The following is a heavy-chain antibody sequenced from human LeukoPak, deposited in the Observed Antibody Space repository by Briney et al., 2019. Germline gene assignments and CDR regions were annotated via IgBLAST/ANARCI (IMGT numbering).Heavy chain of an antibody. Sequence: PSQTLSLTCTVSGGSISSGGYYWSCIRQPPGMGLECIGYIYHSGSTYYNPSLKSRVTISVDRSKNQFSLKLSSVTAADTAVYYCARDEVSQNWVDPWGQGTLVTVSS. CDR3: ARDEVSQNWVDP. CDR2: IYHSGST. V-gene: IGHV4-30-2*01. CDR1: GGSISSGGYY. J-gene: IGHJ5*02.